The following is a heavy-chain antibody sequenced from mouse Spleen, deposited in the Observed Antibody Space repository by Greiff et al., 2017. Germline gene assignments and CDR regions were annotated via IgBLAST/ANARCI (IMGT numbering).Heavy chain of an antibody. D-gene: IGHD2-4*01. V-gene: IGHV5-12-2*01. CDR2: ISNGGGST. J-gene: IGHJ1*01. CDR3: ARQDYDRYFDV. CDR1: GFTFSSYT. Sequence: EVMLVESGGGLVQPGGSLKLSCAASGFTFSSYTMSWVRQTPEKRLEWVAYISNGGGSTYYPDTVKGRFTISRDNAKNTLYLQMSSLKSEDTAMYYCARQDYDRYFDVWGAGTTVTVSS.